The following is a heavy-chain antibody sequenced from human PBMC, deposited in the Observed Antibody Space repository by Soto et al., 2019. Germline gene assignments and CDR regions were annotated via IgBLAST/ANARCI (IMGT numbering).Heavy chain of an antibody. V-gene: IGHV4-31*03. J-gene: IGHJ5*02. D-gene: IGHD2-2*01. CDR3: ARGYCSSTSCYAWDNLLDP. CDR1: GGSISSGGYY. CDR2: IYYSGST. Sequence: PSETLSLTCTVSGGSISSGGYYWSWIRQHPGKGLEWIGYIYYSGSTYYNPSLKSRVTISVDTSKNQFSLKLSSVTAADTAVYYCARGYCSSTSCYAWDNLLDPWGQGTLVTVSS.